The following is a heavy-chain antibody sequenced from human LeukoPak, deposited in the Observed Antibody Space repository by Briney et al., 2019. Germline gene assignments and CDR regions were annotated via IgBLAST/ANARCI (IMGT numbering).Heavy chain of an antibody. Sequence: GTSVKVSCKASGFTFTSSAVQWVRQARGQRLEWIGWIVVGSGNTNYAQKFQERVTITRDMSTSTAYMELSSLRSEDTAVYYRAAAYDILTGYHRYYFDYWGQGTLVTVSS. J-gene: IGHJ4*02. CDR3: AAAYDILTGYHRYYFDY. CDR1: GFTFTSSA. D-gene: IGHD3-9*01. V-gene: IGHV1-58*01. CDR2: IVVGSGNT.